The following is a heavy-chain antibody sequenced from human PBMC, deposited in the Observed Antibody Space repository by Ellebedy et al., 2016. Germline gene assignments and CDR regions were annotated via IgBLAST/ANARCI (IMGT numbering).Heavy chain of an antibody. CDR3: ASSSPSGTSSLDDY. D-gene: IGHD3-10*01. CDR2: IIPIFGTA. V-gene: IGHV1-69*13. Sequence: SVKVSXXASGGTFSSYAISWVRQAPGQGLEWMGGIIPIFGTANYAQKFQGRVTITADESTSTAYMELSSLRSEDTAVYYCASSSPSGTSSLDDYWGQGTLVTVSS. J-gene: IGHJ4*02. CDR1: GGTFSSYA.